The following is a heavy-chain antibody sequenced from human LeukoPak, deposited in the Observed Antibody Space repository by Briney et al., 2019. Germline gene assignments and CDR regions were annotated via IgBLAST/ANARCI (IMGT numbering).Heavy chain of an antibody. Sequence: SQALSLTCAISGVSVSSNSAAWNWIRQSPWRGLEWLGRTYYRSRWYNEYAISVKSRITINPDTSKNQFSLQLNSVTPEDTAVYYCARVTEKQYLPFDSWGQGTLVTVSS. CDR3: ARVTEKQYLPFDS. J-gene: IGHJ4*02. CDR2: TYYRSRWYN. CDR1: GVSVSSNSAA. V-gene: IGHV6-1*01. D-gene: IGHD6-19*01.